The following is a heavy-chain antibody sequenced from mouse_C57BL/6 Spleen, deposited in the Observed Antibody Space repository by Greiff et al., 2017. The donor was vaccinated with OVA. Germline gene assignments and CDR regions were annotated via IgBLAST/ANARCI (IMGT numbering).Heavy chain of an antibody. CDR1: GYTFTSYW. Sequence: VQLQQSGAELVKPGASVKLSCKASGYTFTSYWMHWVKQRPGQGLEWIGMIHPNSGSTNYNEKFKSKATLTVDKSSSTAYMQLSSLISEDSAVYYCARHGSSPYWGQGTTLTVSS. CDR2: IHPNSGST. CDR3: ARHGSSPY. D-gene: IGHD1-1*01. J-gene: IGHJ2*01. V-gene: IGHV1-64*01.